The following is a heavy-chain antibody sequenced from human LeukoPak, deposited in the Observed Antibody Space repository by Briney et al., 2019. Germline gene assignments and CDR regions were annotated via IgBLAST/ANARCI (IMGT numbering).Heavy chain of an antibody. Sequence: ASVKVSCKTSGYKFTDHYFHWLRQAPGQGLEWMGWIHPKSGDTKYAERFQGRVSLTRDTSISTAYMELSRLRSDDTAVYYCARDSYYDSSGYYSSEYFQHWGQGTLVTVSS. D-gene: IGHD3-22*01. V-gene: IGHV1-2*02. CDR1: GYKFTDHY. J-gene: IGHJ1*01. CDR2: IHPKSGDT. CDR3: ARDSYYDSSGYYSSEYFQH.